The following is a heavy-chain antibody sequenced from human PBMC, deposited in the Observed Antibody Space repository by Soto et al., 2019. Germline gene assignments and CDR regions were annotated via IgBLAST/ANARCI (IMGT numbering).Heavy chain of an antibody. CDR1: GYTFTGYY. CDR2: INPNSGGT. D-gene: IGHD3-3*01. CDR3: ARFGPYYDFWSGTTVSGMDV. J-gene: IGHJ6*01. V-gene: IGHV1-2*02. Sequence: ASVKVSCKASGYTFTGYYMHWVRQAPGQGLEWMGWINPNSGGTNYAQKFQGRVTMTRDTSISTAYMELSRLRSDDTVVYYCARFGPYYDFWSGTTVSGMDVWGQGTTVTVSS.